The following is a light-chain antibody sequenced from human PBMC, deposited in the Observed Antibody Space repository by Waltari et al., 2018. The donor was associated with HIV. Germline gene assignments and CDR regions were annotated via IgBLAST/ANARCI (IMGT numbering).Light chain of an antibody. CDR2: ESY. Sequence: NFMLTQPHSVSESPGKTVTISCTRSSGSIAGNFVQWFQRRPGSSPTTVIYESYFRTSGVPARFAGSIDRSANAASVTSSGLKTEDEADYYCQSEDSNKNWVFGGGTKLTVL. CDR3: QSEDSNKNWV. V-gene: IGLV6-57*01. CDR1: SGSIAGNF. J-gene: IGLJ3*02.